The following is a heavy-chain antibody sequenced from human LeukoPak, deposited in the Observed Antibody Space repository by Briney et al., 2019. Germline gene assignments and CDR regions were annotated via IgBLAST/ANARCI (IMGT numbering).Heavy chain of an antibody. J-gene: IGHJ4*02. CDR3: AREGTVGYYFDY. D-gene: IGHD1-1*01. V-gene: IGHV3-48*03. CDR2: ISSSGRTI. Sequence: GGSLRFSCAASGFTFNNYEMNWVRQAPGKGLEWISYISSSGRTIFYADSVKGRFTISRDNARNSLYLQMNSLRAEDTAVYYCAREGTVGYYFDYWGQGTLVTVSS. CDR1: GFTFNNYE.